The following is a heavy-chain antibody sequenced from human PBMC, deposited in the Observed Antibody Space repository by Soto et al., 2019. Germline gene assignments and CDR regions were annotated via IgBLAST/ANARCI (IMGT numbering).Heavy chain of an antibody. CDR2: INPNSGGT. V-gene: IGHV1-2*04. Sequence: ASVKVSCKASGYTFTGYYMHWVRQAPGQGLEWMEWINPNSGGTNYAQKFQGWVTMTRDTSISTAYMELSRLRSDDTAVYYCARWGRNGDYVHGMDVWGQGTTVTISS. CDR3: ARWGRNGDYVHGMDV. CDR1: GYTFTGYY. J-gene: IGHJ6*02. D-gene: IGHD4-17*01.